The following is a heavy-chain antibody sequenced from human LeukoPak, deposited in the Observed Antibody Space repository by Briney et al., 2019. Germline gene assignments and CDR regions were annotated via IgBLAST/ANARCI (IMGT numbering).Heavy chain of an antibody. V-gene: IGHV3-23*01. J-gene: IGHJ4*02. D-gene: IGHD1-26*01. Sequence: GGSLRLSCATSGFTFSNYDMSWVRQAPGKGREWVSIISSGGTTYSADSVKGRFTVSRDNSKNTLYLQMESLRAEDTALYYCSGSKNYYFDYWGRGTLVTVSS. CDR1: GFTFSNYD. CDR3: SGSKNYYFDY. CDR2: ISSGGTT.